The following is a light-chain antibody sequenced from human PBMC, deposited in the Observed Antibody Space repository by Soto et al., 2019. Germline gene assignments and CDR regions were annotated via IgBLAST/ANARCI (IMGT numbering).Light chain of an antibody. CDR1: SSDVGGYNY. Sequence: QSELTQPPSASGSPGPSVTISCTGTSSDVGGYNYVSWYQQHPGKAPKLMIYEVSKRPSGVPDRFSGSKSGNTASLTVSGLQAEYVADYYCSSYAGSNNLVFVGGTHQTV. J-gene: IGLJ2*01. V-gene: IGLV2-8*01. CDR3: SSYAGSNNLV. CDR2: EVS.